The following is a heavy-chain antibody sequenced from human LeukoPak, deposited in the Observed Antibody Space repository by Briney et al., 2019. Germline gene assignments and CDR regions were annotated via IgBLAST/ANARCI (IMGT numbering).Heavy chain of an antibody. Sequence: GGSLRLSCAASGFTFSSYDMNWVRQAPGRGLEWVSYVSGSGGTIFYADSVKGRFTISRDNAKNSLYLQMNSLRAEDTAVYYCAREGCSSSSCYDYWGQGTLVTVSS. CDR2: VSGSGGTI. D-gene: IGHD2-2*01. V-gene: IGHV3-48*03. CDR3: AREGCSSSSCYDY. J-gene: IGHJ4*02. CDR1: GFTFSSYD.